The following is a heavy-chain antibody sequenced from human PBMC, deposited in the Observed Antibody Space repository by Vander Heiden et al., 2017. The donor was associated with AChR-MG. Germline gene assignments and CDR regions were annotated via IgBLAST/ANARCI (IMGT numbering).Heavy chain of an antibody. CDR1: GYTFTSYY. CDR3: ARERNDCSGGSCYSTHLDY. Sequence: QVQLVQSGAEVKKPGASVQVSCKASGYTFTSYYMHWVRQAPGQGLEWMGIINPSGGSTSYAQKFQGRVTMTRDTSTSTVYMELSSLRSEDTAVYYCARERNDCSGGSCYSTHLDYWGQGTLVTVSS. D-gene: IGHD2-15*01. V-gene: IGHV1-46*01. J-gene: IGHJ4*02. CDR2: INPSGGST.